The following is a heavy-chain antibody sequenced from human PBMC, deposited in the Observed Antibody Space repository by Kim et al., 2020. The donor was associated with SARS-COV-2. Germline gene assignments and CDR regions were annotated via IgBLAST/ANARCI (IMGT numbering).Heavy chain of an antibody. J-gene: IGHJ3*01. D-gene: IGHD3-10*01. CDR3: AKSTVTLWFGQSRNDAF. CDR2: ISYEGSKK. Sequence: GGSLRLSCAASGFNFNNFGFHWVRQAPGKGLEWVAVISYEGSKKNYADSLKGRIIISRDYSKNTVYLELTSLTPEDTAVYYCAKSTVTLWFGQSRNDAF. CDR1: GFNFNNFG. V-gene: IGHV3-30*18.